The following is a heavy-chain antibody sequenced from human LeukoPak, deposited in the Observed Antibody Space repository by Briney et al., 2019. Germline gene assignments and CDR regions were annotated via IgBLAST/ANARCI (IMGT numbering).Heavy chain of an antibody. J-gene: IGHJ4*02. CDR3: ARDKGTSCLSSFDC. D-gene: IGHD6-6*01. CDR2: ISYDGSNE. V-gene: IGHV3-30*04. Sequence: GRSLRLSCAASGFTFSSYVMHWVRQAPGKGREWVAIISYDGSNEYYADSVKGRFTISRDNSKNTLYLQMNSLRAADTAVYYCARDKGTSCLSSFDCWGQGTLVTVSS. CDR1: GFTFSSYV.